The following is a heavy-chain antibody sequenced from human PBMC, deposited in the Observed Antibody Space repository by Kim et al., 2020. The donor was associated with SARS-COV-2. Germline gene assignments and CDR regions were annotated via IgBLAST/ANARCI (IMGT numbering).Heavy chain of an antibody. D-gene: IGHD2-2*01. CDR3: VTKGSNTTPFVH. Sequence: YTADPVKGRFTISRNNSKNTLYLQMSSLRAEDTALYFCVTKGSNTTPFVHWGQGTLVTVSS. V-gene: IGHV3-23*01. J-gene: IGHJ4*02.